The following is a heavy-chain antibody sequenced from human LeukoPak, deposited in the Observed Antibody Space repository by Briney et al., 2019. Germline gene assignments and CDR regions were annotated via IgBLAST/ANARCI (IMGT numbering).Heavy chain of an antibody. CDR3: ARETTRGFLEWSYYYYGMDV. Sequence: SETLSLTCTVSCGSISSYYWSWIRQPAGKGLEWIGRIYTSGSTNYNPSLKSRVTMSVDTSKNQFSLKLSSVTAADTAVYYCARETTRGFLEWSYYYYGMDVWGQGTTVTVSS. V-gene: IGHV4-4*07. D-gene: IGHD3-3*01. CDR1: CGSISSYY. CDR2: IYTSGST. J-gene: IGHJ6*02.